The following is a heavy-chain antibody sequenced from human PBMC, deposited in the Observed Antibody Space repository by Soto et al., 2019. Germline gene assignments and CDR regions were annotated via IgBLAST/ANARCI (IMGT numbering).Heavy chain of an antibody. V-gene: IGHV4-34*01. CDR3: ASTRSGYDFYYYGMDV. J-gene: IGHJ6*02. Sequence: SETLSLTCAVYGGSFSCYYWSWIRQPPGKGLEWIGEINHSGSTNYNPSLKSRVTISVDTSKNQFSLKLSSVTAADTAVYYCASTRSGYDFYYYGMDVWGQGTTVTVSS. CDR2: INHSGST. D-gene: IGHD5-12*01. CDR1: GGSFSCYY.